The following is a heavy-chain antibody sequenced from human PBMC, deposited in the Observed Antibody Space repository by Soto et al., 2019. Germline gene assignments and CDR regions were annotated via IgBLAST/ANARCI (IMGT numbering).Heavy chain of an antibody. CDR2: IHYSGST. V-gene: IGHV4-59*01. CDR3: ARQTPGTYGGYLDS. CDR1: FGSINNYY. J-gene: IGHJ4*02. D-gene: IGHD4-17*01. Sequence: SETLSLTCSVSFGSINNYYWSWIRQPPGRGLEWIAYIHYSGSTKYNPSLQTRGTISVDTSKNQLSLKLNSVTAEDTAVYFCARQTPGTYGGYLDSWGQGTLVTVSS.